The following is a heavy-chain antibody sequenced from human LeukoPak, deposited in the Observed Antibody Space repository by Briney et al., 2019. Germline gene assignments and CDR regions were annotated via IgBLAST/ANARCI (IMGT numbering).Heavy chain of an antibody. V-gene: IGHV3-30-3*01. CDR1: GFTFSSYA. D-gene: IGHD3-22*01. Sequence: GGSLRLSCAASGFTFSSYAMHWVRQAPGKGLEWVAVISYDGSNKYYADSVKGRFTIPRDNPKNTLYLQMNSLRAEDTAVYYCAREAIQRYYYDSSGFDYWGQGTLVTVSS. CDR2: ISYDGSNK. J-gene: IGHJ4*02. CDR3: AREAIQRYYYDSSGFDY.